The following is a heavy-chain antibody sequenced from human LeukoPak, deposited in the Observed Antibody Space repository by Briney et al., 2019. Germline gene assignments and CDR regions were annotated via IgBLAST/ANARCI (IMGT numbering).Heavy chain of an antibody. CDR2: ISSSSSTI. V-gene: IGHV3-48*01. J-gene: IGHJ4*02. D-gene: IGHD1-1*01. CDR3: ARDFSETGLDY. Sequence: GGSLRPSCAASGFTFSSYSMNWVRQAPGKGLEWVSYISSSSSTIYYADSVKGRFTISRDDSKNTLYLQMNSLRAEDTAVYYCARDFSETGLDYWGQGTLVTVSS. CDR1: GFTFSSYS.